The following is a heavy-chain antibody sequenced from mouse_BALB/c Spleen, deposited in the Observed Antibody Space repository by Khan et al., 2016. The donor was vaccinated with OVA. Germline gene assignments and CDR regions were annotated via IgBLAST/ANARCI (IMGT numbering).Heavy chain of an antibody. J-gene: IGHJ3*01. CDR1: GFTFTSYW. D-gene: IGHD1-1*01. CDR3: VNHGSSSAWFTY. Sequence: QVRLQQSGAELAKPGASVKMSCKASGFTFTSYWMHWLKQRPGQGLEWIGYINPNTDYTEYNQKFKDKATLTADKSSSTAYMQLTSLTSEDSAVYYCVNHGSSSAWFTYWGRGTLVTVSA. V-gene: IGHV1-7*01. CDR2: INPNTDYT.